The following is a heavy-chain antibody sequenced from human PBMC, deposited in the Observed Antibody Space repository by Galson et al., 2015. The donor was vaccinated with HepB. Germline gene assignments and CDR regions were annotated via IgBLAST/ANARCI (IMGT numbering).Heavy chain of an antibody. CDR3: ARDLLAVAGI. CDR2: ISSSSSYI. J-gene: IGHJ4*02. Sequence: SLRLSCAASGSTFSSYSMNWVRQAPGKGLEWVSSISSSSSYIYYADSVKGRFTISRDNAKNSLYLQMNSLRAEDTAVYYCARDLLAVAGIWGQGTLVTVSS. D-gene: IGHD6-19*01. CDR1: GSTFSSYS. V-gene: IGHV3-21*01.